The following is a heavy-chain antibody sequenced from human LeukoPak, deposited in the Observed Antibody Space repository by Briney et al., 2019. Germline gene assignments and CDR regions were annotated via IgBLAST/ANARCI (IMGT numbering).Heavy chain of an antibody. J-gene: IGHJ4*02. D-gene: IGHD3-10*01. CDR3: ATQEVDHNGSGSSPHY. V-gene: IGHV3-66*01. CDR2: IYSGTST. CDR1: GFIVSSHY. Sequence: GGSLRLSCAASGFIVSSHYMSWVRQAPGKGFEWVSIIYSGTSTYYAESVKGRFSISRDNSKNTLYLQMHSLRVEDTAVYYCATQEVDHNGSGSSPHYWGQGTLVTVSS.